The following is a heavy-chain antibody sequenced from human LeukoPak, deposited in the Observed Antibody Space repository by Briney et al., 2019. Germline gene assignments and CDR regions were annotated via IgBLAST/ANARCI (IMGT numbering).Heavy chain of an antibody. CDR3: ASSKVPAAMGGAFDI. CDR1: GYSFTNYW. V-gene: IGHV5-51*01. Sequence: KYGESLKISCKGSGYSFTNYWIGWVRQMPGKGLEWMGIIYPGDSDTKYSPSFQGQVTISADKSISTAYLQWSSLKASDTAMYYCASSKVPAAMGGAFDIWGQGTMVTVSS. D-gene: IGHD2-2*01. CDR2: IYPGDSDT. J-gene: IGHJ3*02.